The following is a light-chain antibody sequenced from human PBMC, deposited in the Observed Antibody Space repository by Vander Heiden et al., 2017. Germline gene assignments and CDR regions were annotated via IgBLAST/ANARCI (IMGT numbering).Light chain of an antibody. Sequence: QSALTQPASVSGSPGQSITISCTGTSSDVGGYNYVSWYQQHPGKAPKLMIYEVSNRPSGVSNRFSGSKSGNTASLTISGLQAEDEADYYCSLYTSLYVFGTGTKVTGL. V-gene: IGLV2-14*01. J-gene: IGLJ1*01. CDR1: SSDVGGYNY. CDR2: EVS. CDR3: SLYTSLYV.